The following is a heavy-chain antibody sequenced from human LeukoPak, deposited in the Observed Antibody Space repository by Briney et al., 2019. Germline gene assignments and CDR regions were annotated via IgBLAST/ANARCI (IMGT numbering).Heavy chain of an antibody. CDR2: INPNSGGT. CDR1: GYTFTGYY. V-gene: IGHV1-2*02. Sequence: GASVRVSCKASGYTFTGYYMHWVRQAPGQGLEWMGWINPNSGGTNYAQKFQGRVTMTRDTSISTAYMELSRLRSDDTAVYYCARVPMNYGGEWYYFDYWGQGTLVTVSS. CDR3: ARVPMNYGGEWYYFDY. D-gene: IGHD4-23*01. J-gene: IGHJ4*02.